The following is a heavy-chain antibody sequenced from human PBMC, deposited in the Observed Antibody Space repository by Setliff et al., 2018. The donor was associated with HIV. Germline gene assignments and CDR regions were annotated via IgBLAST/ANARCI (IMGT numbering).Heavy chain of an antibody. V-gene: IGHV4-61*01. CDR1: GGSVSSVNYY. CDR2: IHYTGST. D-gene: IGHD3-22*01. J-gene: IGHJ5*02. Sequence: PSETLSLTCSVSGGSVSSVNYYWSWIRQPPGKGLEWIGYIHYTGSTTYNPSLKSRVTISVDTSKNQFSLELSSVTAADTAVYYCARDPSYFDTTGHLTSGGHWFDPWGQGTLVTVSS. CDR3: ARDPSYFDTTGHLTSGGHWFDP.